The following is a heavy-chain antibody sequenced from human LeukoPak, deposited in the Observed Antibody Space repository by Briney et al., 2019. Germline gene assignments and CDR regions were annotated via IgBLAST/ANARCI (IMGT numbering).Heavy chain of an antibody. V-gene: IGHV3-21*01. CDR1: GFTFSSYS. D-gene: IGHD1-26*01. CDR3: ARGELPRGAFDY. Sequence: GGSLRLPCAASGFTFSSYSMNWVRQAPGKGLEWVSSISSSSSYIYYADSVKGRFTISRDNAKNSLYLQMNSLRAEDTAVYYCARGELPRGAFDYWGQGTLVTVSS. J-gene: IGHJ4*02. CDR2: ISSSSSYI.